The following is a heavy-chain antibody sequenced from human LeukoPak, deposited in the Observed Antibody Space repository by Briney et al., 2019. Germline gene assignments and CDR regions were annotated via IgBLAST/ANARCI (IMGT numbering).Heavy chain of an antibody. CDR1: GYTFTGYY. CDR3: ARVDWNYVKGPHKFDY. Sequence: ASVKVSCKASGYTFTGYYMYWVRQAPGQGLEWMGWISAYNGNTNYAQKLQGRVTMTTDTSTSTAYMELRSLRSDDTAVYYCARVDWNYVKGPHKFDYWGQGTLVTVSS. D-gene: IGHD1-7*01. CDR2: ISAYNGNT. J-gene: IGHJ4*02. V-gene: IGHV1-18*04.